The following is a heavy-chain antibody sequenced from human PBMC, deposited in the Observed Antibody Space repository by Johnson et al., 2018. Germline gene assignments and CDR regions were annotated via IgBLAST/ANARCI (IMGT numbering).Heavy chain of an antibody. CDR1: GFTFDACA. D-gene: IGHD3-22*01. CDR3: AKEGTMRVVFRAFDI. CDR2: ISWKRRSI. J-gene: IGHJ3*02. Sequence: VQLVESGGGLVQPGRSLRLSCAASGFTFDACAMYWVRQTLGKGLEWVSGISWKRRSIDYADSVTGRLTISRDNSKNTLYLQMNSLRAEDTAVYYCAKEGTMRVVFRAFDIWGQGTMVTVSS. V-gene: IGHV3-9*01.